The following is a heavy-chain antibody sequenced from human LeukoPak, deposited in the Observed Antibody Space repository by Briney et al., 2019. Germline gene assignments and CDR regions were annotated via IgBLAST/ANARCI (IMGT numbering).Heavy chain of an antibody. V-gene: IGHV4-34*01. CDR1: GGSFSGYY. Sequence: PSETLSLTCAVYGGSFSGYYWSWIRQPPGKGLEWIGEINHSGSTNYNPSLKSRVTISVDTSKNQFSLKLSSVTAADTAVYYCACSSSRWPPKVWGQGTMVTVSS. J-gene: IGHJ3*01. CDR3: ACSSSRWPPKV. D-gene: IGHD6-13*01. CDR2: INHSGST.